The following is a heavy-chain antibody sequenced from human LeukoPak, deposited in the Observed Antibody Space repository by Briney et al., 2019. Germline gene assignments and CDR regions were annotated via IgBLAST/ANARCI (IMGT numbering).Heavy chain of an antibody. Sequence: SETLSLTCTVSDYSISGYYWSWIRQSPGKGLEGIGYSYIRGSTKYNPSLKSRVTISVDTSYNQVSLRLRSVTAADTAVYYCASNMRVISAFDIWGHGTMVTVSS. J-gene: IGHJ3*02. V-gene: IGHV4-4*09. CDR1: DYSISGYY. D-gene: IGHD2-21*01. CDR2: SYIRGST. CDR3: ASNMRVISAFDI.